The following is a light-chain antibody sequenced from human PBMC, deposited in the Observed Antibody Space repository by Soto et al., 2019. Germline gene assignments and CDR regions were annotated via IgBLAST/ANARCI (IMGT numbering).Light chain of an antibody. CDR2: WAS. CDR3: QQYYSTPYT. Sequence: DIVMTQSPDSLAVSLGERATINCKSSQSVLYSSDNKNYLAWYQQKVGQPPKVLIYWASTRESGVPDRFSGSGSGTDFTLTISSLQAEDVAVYYCQQYYSTPYTFGQGTKLEI. J-gene: IGKJ2*01. V-gene: IGKV4-1*01. CDR1: QSVLYSSDNKNY.